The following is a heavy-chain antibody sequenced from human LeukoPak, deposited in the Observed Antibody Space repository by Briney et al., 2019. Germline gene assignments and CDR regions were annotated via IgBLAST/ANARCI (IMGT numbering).Heavy chain of an antibody. CDR3: ARVGYYGSGSYGY. Sequence: ASVKVSCKASGYTFTGYYMHWVRQAPGQGLEWMGWINPNSGGTNSAQKFQGRVTMTRDTSISTAYMELSRLRSDDTAVYYCARVGYYGSGSYGYWGQGTLVTVSS. V-gene: IGHV1-2*02. D-gene: IGHD3-10*01. J-gene: IGHJ4*02. CDR1: GYTFTGYY. CDR2: INPNSGGT.